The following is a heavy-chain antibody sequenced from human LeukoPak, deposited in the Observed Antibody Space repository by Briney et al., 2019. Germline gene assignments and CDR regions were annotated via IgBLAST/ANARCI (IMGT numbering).Heavy chain of an antibody. V-gene: IGHV3-23*01. CDR3: VKEHVDRAFTRSFEI. CDR1: GFSFSTNP. D-gene: IGHD3-10*01. Sequence: GGSLRLSCAASGFSFSTNPMSWVRQAPGKGLEWVSAISPDKTYYADSVKGRLTISRDNYKKTVDLRMNSPRAEDTAIYYCVKEHVDRAFTRSFEIWGQGTVVTVSS. J-gene: IGHJ3*02. CDR2: ISPDKT.